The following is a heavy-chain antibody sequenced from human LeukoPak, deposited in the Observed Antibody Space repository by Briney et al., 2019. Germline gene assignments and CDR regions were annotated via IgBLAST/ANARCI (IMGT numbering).Heavy chain of an antibody. Sequence: GGSLRLSCAASGFSFSNYAMTWVRQAPGRGLEWVSTINSRGDSTQDADSVRGRFTISRDNSQNSLYLQMNSLRAEDTALYYCAKGPRTDIPVAHTLERWGQGTLVTVSS. D-gene: IGHD6-19*01. J-gene: IGHJ4*02. CDR2: INSRGDST. CDR3: AKGPRTDIPVAHTLER. V-gene: IGHV3-23*01. CDR1: GFSFSNYA.